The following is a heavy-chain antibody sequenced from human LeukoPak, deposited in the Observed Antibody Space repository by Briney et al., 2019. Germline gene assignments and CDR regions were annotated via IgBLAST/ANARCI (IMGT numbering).Heavy chain of an antibody. CDR3: ARAPRYSSGWYSRY. V-gene: IGHV3-21*01. Sequence: GGSLRLSCAASGFTFNTYSMNWVRQAPGQGLEWVSSISSSGRDTRYADSVRGRFTISRDNYQSPLYVQMNSLRAADTAVYYCARAPRYSSGWYSRYWGQGTLVTVSS. J-gene: IGHJ4*02. CDR1: GFTFNTYS. D-gene: IGHD6-19*01. CDR2: ISSSGRDT.